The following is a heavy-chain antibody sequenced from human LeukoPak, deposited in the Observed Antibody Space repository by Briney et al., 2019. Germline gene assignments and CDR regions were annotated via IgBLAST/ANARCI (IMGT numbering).Heavy chain of an antibody. CDR2: ISYDGSNK. Sequence: PGGSLRLSCAASGFTFSSYGMHWVRQAPGKGLEWVAVISYDGSNKYYADSVKGRFTISRDNSKNTLYLQMNSLRAEDTAVYYCASHTIDPWGQGTLVTVSS. J-gene: IGHJ5*02. V-gene: IGHV3-30*03. CDR1: GFTFSSYG. CDR3: ASHTIDP.